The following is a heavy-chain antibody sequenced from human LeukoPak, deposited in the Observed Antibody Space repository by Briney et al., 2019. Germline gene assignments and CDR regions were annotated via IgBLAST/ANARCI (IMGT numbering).Heavy chain of an antibody. D-gene: IGHD2-15*01. J-gene: IGHJ4*02. CDR1: GFTFNNSE. Sequence: GGSLRLSCAASGFTFNNSEMKWVRQAPGKGLEWLSYVSSGAITIHYADSVKGRFTISRDNAKNSLYLQMNSLRAEDTAVYYCATFGGFPDYWGQGTLVTVSS. V-gene: IGHV3-48*03. CDR3: ATFGGFPDY. CDR2: VSSGAITI.